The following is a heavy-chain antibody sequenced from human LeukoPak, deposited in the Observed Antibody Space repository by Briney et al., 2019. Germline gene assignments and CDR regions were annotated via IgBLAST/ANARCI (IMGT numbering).Heavy chain of an antibody. CDR3: TRGGPEGSGYSYGSHDY. D-gene: IGHD5-18*01. Sequence: ASVKVSCKASGFTVTGYYMHWVRQAPGQGLEWMGWINPNSGATNYAQKFQGRVTMTRDTSISTVYMELSRLRSDDTAVYYCTRGGPEGSGYSYGSHDYWGQGTLVSVSS. V-gene: IGHV1-2*02. CDR2: INPNSGAT. J-gene: IGHJ4*02. CDR1: GFTVTGYY.